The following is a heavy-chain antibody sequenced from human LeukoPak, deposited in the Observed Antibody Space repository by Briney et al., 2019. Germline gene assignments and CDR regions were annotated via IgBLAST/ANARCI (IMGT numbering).Heavy chain of an antibody. CDR3: TTSPIVVVPAAPSTDY. V-gene: IGHV3-15*01. D-gene: IGHD2-2*01. J-gene: IGHJ4*02. CDR2: IKSKTDGGTT. CDR1: GFTFSNAW. Sequence: GGSLRLSCAASGFTFSNAWMSWVRQALGKGLEWVGRIKSKTDGGTTDYAAPVKGRFTISRDDSKNTLYLQMNSLKTEDTAVYYCTTSPIVVVPAAPSTDYWGQGTLVTVSS.